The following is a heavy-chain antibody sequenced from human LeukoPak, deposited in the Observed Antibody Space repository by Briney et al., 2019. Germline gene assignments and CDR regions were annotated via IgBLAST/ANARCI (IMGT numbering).Heavy chain of an antibody. CDR3: ARDLERITMIVVVNPGAFDI. CDR2: INPSGGST. Sequence: ASVKVSCKASGYTFTSYCMHWVRQAPGQGLEWMGIINPSGGSTSYAQKFQGRVTMTRDTSTSTVYMELSSLRSEDTAVYYCARDLERITMIVVVNPGAFDIWGQGAMVTVSS. D-gene: IGHD3-22*01. J-gene: IGHJ3*02. V-gene: IGHV1-46*03. CDR1: GYTFTSYC.